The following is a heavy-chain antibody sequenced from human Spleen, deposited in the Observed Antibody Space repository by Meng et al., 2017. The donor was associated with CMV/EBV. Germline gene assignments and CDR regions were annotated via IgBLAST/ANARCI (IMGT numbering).Heavy chain of an antibody. CDR3: ARDTSPGYCSSTSCYTPYYFDY. D-gene: IGHD2-2*02. CDR2: ISSSSSYI. V-gene: IGHV3-21*01. CDR1: YK. J-gene: IGHJ4*02. Sequence: YKMNWVRQAPGKGLEWVSSISSSSSYIYYADSVKGRFTISRDNAKNSLYLQMNSLRAEDTAVYYCARDTSPGYCSSTSCYTPYYFDYWGQGTLVTVSS.